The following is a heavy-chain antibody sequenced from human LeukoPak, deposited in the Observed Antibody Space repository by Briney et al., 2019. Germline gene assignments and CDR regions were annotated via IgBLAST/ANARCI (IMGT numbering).Heavy chain of an antibody. J-gene: IGHJ4*02. D-gene: IGHD1-1*01. CDR3: ATTGTTSGFDY. Sequence: GGSLRLSCAASGFTFSSYGMHWVRQAPGKGLEWVAVISYDGSNKYYADSVKGRFTISRDNSKNTLYLQMNSLRAEDTAVYYCATTGTTSGFDYWGQGTLVIVSS. CDR2: ISYDGSNK. CDR1: GFTFSSYG. V-gene: IGHV3-30*19.